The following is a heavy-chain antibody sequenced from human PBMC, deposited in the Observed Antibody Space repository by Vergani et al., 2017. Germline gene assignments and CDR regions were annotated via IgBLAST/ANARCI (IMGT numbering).Heavy chain of an antibody. V-gene: IGHV1-2*02. D-gene: IGHD4-23*01. J-gene: IGHJ4*02. Sequence: QVQLVQSGAEVKKPRASVKVSCKAYGYTFTGYYLHLMRQAPGQGLEWMGWFDPNNGDTKYAQKFQGRVTMTRDTSISTTYMELSRLRSDDTAVYYCARGVRESSGNTNFDYWGQGTLVTVSS. CDR2: FDPNNGDT. CDR1: GYTFTGYY. CDR3: ARGVRESSGNTNFDY.